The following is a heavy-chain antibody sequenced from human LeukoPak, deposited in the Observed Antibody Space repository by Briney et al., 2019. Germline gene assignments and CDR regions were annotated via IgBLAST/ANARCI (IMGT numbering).Heavy chain of an antibody. CDR1: GFTFSNAW. D-gene: IGHD6-13*01. CDR2: IKSKTDGGTT. V-gene: IGHV3-15*01. J-gene: IGHJ6*03. Sequence: PGGSLRLSCAASGFTFSNAWMSWVRQAPGKGLEWVGRIKSKTDGGTTDYAAPVKGRFTISRDDSKNTLYLQMNSLKTEDTAVYYCTRPMGSSSWFLSYYYYMDVWGKGTTVTVSS. CDR3: TRPMGSSSWFLSYYYYMDV.